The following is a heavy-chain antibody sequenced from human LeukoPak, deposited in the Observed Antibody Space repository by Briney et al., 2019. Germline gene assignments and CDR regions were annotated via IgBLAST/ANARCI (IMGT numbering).Heavy chain of an antibody. CDR2: ISGSGGNT. V-gene: IGHV3-23*01. D-gene: IGHD6-19*01. Sequence: GGSLRLSCATSGFTFSSYSMNWVRQTPGKGLEWVSAISGSGGNTFYGDSVKGRFTISRDNSKNTLYLQMTSLGAEDTAVYYCAKDGQWLVNNCFDTWGQGTLVTVSS. J-gene: IGHJ5*02. CDR1: GFTFSSYS. CDR3: AKDGQWLVNNCFDT.